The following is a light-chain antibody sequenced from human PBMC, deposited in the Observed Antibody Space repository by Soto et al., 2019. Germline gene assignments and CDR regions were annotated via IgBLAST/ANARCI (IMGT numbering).Light chain of an antibody. V-gene: IGKV1-33*01. Sequence: DIQLTQSASSLSASVGDRVTITCQASQVITNYLNWYQQKPGKAPKLLIYDISTLEIGVPSRFSGSGSGTDFTFTITGLQPEDIATYFCQHTYSTPHIFGQGTKLHLK. CDR1: QVITNY. J-gene: IGKJ2*01. CDR3: QHTYSTPHI. CDR2: DIS.